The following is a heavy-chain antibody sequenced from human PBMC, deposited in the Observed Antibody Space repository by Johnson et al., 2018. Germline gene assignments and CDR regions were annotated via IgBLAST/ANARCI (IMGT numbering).Heavy chain of an antibody. D-gene: IGHD2-8*01. CDR1: GFIVSSNY. J-gene: IGHJ6*03. CDR3: SGFSGGPTNGYYMDV. CDR2: IYSGGYT. Sequence: VQLVESGGASVQPGGSLRLSCVASGFIVSSNYMSWVRQAPGKGLEWVSVIYSGGYTYYTDSVKGRFNISRDNSKNTLYLQMNSRRAEETSVYYCSGFSGGPTNGYYMDVWGKGTTVTVSS. V-gene: IGHV3-66*02.